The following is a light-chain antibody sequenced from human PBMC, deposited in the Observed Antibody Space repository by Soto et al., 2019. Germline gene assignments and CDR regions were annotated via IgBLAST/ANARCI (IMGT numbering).Light chain of an antibody. J-gene: IGLJ2*01. V-gene: IGLV2-14*01. CDR3: SSYTSSSPVL. Sequence: QSALTQPASVSGSPGQSITISCTGTSSDVGGYNYDSWYQQHPGKAPKLMIYEVTSRPSGISNRFSGSKSGNTASLTISGLQAEDEADYYCSSYTSSSPVLFGGGTKVTVL. CDR2: EVT. CDR1: SSDVGGYNY.